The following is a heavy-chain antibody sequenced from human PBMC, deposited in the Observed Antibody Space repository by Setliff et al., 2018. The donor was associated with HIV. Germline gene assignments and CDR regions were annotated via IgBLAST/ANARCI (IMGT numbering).Heavy chain of an antibody. D-gene: IGHD3-10*01. CDR1: GGSINTNSFY. J-gene: IGHJ2*01. CDR3: ARDTISMVRGVMGRYFDL. Sequence: SETLSLTCIVSGGSINTNSFYWAWIRQPPGKGLEWIGSFYETGYTYYNPSLKSRVTISLDTSKNQFSLSLRSVTAADTAVYYCARDTISMVRGVMGRYFDLWGRGTLVTVSS. V-gene: IGHV4-39*07. CDR2: FYETGYT.